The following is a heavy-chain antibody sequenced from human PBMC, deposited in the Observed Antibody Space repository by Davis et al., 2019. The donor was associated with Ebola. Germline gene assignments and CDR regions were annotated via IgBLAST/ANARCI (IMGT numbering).Heavy chain of an antibody. D-gene: IGHD2-2*01. CDR3: ARDDDIVLVPAAPDY. V-gene: IGHV3-7*01. J-gene: IGHJ4*02. Sequence: GGSLRLSCAASGFTFSSYWMSWVRQAPEKGLEWVANIKQDGSEKYYVDSVKGRFTISRDNAKNSLYLQMNSLRAEDTAVYYCARDDDIVLVPAAPDYWGQGTLVTVSS. CDR2: IKQDGSEK. CDR1: GFTFSSYW.